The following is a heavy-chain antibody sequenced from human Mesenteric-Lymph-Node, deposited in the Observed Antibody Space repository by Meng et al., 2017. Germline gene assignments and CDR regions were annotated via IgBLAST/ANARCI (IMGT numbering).Heavy chain of an antibody. D-gene: IGHD2-21*01. CDR3: ARLTVVGRRFYYYGMDV. V-gene: IGHV5-51*01. J-gene: IGHJ6*02. CDR1: GYSFTSYW. Sequence: GESLKISCKGSGYSFTSYWIGWVRQMPGKGLEWMGIIYPGDSDTRYSPSFQGQVTISADKSISTAYLQWSSLKASDTAMYYCARLTVVGRRFYYYGMDVWGQGTTVTVSS. CDR2: IYPGDSDT.